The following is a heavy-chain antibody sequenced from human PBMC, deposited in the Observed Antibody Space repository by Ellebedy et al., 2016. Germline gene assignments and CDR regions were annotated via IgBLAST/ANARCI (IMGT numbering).Heavy chain of an antibody. Sequence: GESLKISXAASGFTLSDYSMNWVRQAPGKGLEWVSTMRGDGAKTHLADSVKGRFTMSRDIPKNTVYLQMNRLRAEDTAVYYCRQGHYANYWGQGTLVTVSS. J-gene: IGHJ4*02. D-gene: IGHD4-17*01. CDR3: RQGHYANY. CDR1: GFTLSDYS. CDR2: MRGDGAKT. V-gene: IGHV3-23*01.